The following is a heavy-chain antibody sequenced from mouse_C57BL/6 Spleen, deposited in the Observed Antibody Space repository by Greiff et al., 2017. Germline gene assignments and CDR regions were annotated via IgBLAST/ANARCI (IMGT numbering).Heavy chain of an antibody. CDR3: ARGGAMTAVVVPYAMDY. CDR1: GYTFTSYW. J-gene: IGHJ4*01. D-gene: IGHD1-1*01. V-gene: IGHV1-72*01. CDR2: IDPNSGGT. Sequence: VQLQQPGAELVKPGASVKLSCKASGYTFTSYWMPWVKQRPGRGLEWIGRIDPNSGGTKYNEKFKSKATLTVDKPSSTADRQLSSLTSEDSAVYYCARGGAMTAVVVPYAMDYWGQGTSVTVSS.